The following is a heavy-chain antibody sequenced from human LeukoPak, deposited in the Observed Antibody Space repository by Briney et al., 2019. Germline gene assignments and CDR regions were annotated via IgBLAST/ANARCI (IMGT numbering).Heavy chain of an antibody. J-gene: IGHJ4*02. V-gene: IGHV3-48*03. CDR1: GFTFSSYE. D-gene: IGHD3-10*01. CDR3: ASSGYGSGSYYNWDY. CDR2: ISSSGSTI. Sequence: GGSLRLSCAASGFTFSSYEMNWVRQAPGKGLEWVSYISSSGSTIYYADSVKGRFTISRDSAKNSLYLQMNSLRAEDTAVYYCASSGYGSGSYYNWDYWGQGTLVTVSS.